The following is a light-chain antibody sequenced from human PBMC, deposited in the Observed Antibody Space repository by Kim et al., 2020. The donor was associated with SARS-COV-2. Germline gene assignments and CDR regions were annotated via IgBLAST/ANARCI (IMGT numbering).Light chain of an antibody. V-gene: IGKV3-20*01. CDR3: QQYDTSPACT. CDR2: GAS. Sequence: EIVLTQSPGTLSLSPGERATLSCRASQSVTDNYLAWYQQKPGQAPRLLIYGASSRATGIPDRFSGSGSGTDFTLTISRLEPEDFAVYYCQQYDTSPACTWGQGTKLEI. CDR1: QSVTDNY. J-gene: IGKJ2*02.